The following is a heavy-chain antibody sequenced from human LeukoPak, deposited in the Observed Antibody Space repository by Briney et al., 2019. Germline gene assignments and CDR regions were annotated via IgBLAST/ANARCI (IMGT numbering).Heavy chain of an antibody. V-gene: IGHV3-33*07. CDR3: ARDLARIVVVVAATADAFYI. CDR1: GFSSCSYG. D-gene: IGHD2-15*01. CDR2: ISYDGKNI. Sequence: GGSLRLSCAESGFSSCSYGLYWVRQAPGKGLEWVSAISYDGKNIHYAASVEVRFTISRDNCRNTVYLQMNSLRGEDTAVYYCARDLARIVVVVAATADAFYIWGQETMVTVSS. J-gene: IGHJ3*02.